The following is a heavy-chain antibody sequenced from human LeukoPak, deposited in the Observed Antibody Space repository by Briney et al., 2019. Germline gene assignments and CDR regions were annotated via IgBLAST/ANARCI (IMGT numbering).Heavy chain of an antibody. CDR1: GFTFSSYW. D-gene: IGHD3-3*01. Sequence: GGSLRLSCAASGFTFSSYWMHWVRQAPGKGLVWVSRINTDGSSTSYADSVKGRFTISRDNAKNTLYLQMNSLRAEDTAVYYCARDSLHRYYDFWSGPEGADAFDIWGQGTMVTVSS. CDR2: INTDGSST. J-gene: IGHJ3*02. V-gene: IGHV3-74*01. CDR3: ARDSLHRYYDFWSGPEGADAFDI.